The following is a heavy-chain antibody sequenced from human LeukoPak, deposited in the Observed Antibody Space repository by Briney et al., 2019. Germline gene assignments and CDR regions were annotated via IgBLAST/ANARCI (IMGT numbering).Heavy chain of an antibody. CDR2: ISWNSDFI. J-gene: IGHJ4*02. CDR3: VKSHGAGRYYPLEY. D-gene: IGHD3-10*01. CDR1: GFNFDDYT. V-gene: IGHV3-9*01. Sequence: GRSLRLSRAVSGFNFDDYTMHWVRQPPGKGLEWVSGISWNSDFIVYGDSVKGRFTISRDNAKNSLYLQMNSLRAEDTALYYCVKSHGAGRYYPLEYWGQGTLLTVSS.